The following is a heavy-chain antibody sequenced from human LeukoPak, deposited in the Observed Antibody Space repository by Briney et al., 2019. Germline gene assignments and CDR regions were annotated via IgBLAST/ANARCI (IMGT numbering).Heavy chain of an antibody. CDR1: GYTLTELS. Sequence: ASVKVSCKVSGYTLTELSMNWVRQAPGKGLEWMGGFDPEDGETIYAQKFQGRVTMTEDTSTDTAYMELSSLRSEDTAVYYCATYRYYYDSSGYYPHFDYWGQGTLVTVSS. J-gene: IGHJ4*02. V-gene: IGHV1-24*01. D-gene: IGHD3-22*01. CDR2: FDPEDGET. CDR3: ATYRYYYDSSGYYPHFDY.